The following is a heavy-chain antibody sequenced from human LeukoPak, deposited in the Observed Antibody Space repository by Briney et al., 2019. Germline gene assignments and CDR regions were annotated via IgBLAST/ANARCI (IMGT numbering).Heavy chain of an antibody. CDR2: ISGSGGTT. V-gene: IGHV3-23*01. Sequence: PGGSLRLSCAASGFTFSSYWMSWVRQAPGKGLEWVSGISGSGGTTYYANSVKGRFTISRDNAKNSLYLQMNSLRAEDMALYYCAKAPLPYYYDSSGYYFDYWGQGTLVTVSS. J-gene: IGHJ4*02. D-gene: IGHD3-22*01. CDR3: AKAPLPYYYDSSGYYFDY. CDR1: GFTFSSYW.